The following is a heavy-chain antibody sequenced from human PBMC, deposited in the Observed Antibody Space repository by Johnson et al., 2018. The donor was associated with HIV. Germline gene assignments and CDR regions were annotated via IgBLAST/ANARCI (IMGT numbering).Heavy chain of an antibody. D-gene: IGHD4-17*01. CDR3: ARRTVTALFDI. Sequence: QVQLVESGGGLVKPGGSLRLSCAASGFTFSDYYMTWIRQAPGKGLEWLSFISSSGDIIRYADSVEGRFTISRDNAKNSLMLQMNALRDEDTAVYYCARRTVTALFDIWGQGTLVTVSS. CDR2: ISSSGDII. J-gene: IGHJ3*02. V-gene: IGHV3-11*04. CDR1: GFTFSDYY.